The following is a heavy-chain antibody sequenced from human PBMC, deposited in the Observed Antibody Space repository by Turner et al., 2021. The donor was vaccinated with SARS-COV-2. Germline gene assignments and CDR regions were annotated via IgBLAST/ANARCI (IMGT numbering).Heavy chain of an antibody. CDR1: GFTFSSYG. CDR2: IWYDGSNK. CDR3: AIEGDCSTTGCQAFDY. D-gene: IGHD2-2*01. Sequence: QVQLVESGGGVVQPGRSPRLSCAAAGFTFSSYGMHWVRQAPGKGVEWVAVIWYDGSNKYYAGSVKGRFTISRDNSKNTLYLQMSSLRAEDTAVYYCAIEGDCSTTGCQAFDYWGQGTLVTVSS. V-gene: IGHV3-33*01. J-gene: IGHJ4*02.